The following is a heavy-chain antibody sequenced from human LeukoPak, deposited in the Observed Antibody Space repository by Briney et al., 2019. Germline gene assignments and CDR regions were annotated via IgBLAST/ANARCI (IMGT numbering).Heavy chain of an antibody. CDR1: GYTFTSYD. CDR2: MNPNSGNT. J-gene: IGHJ6*03. CDR3: ARAVHYDFWSGFSQAYYYMDV. Sequence: ASVKVSCKASGYTFTSYDINWVRQATGQGLEWMGWMNPNSGNTGYAQKFQGRVTITRNTSISTAYMELSSLRSEDTAVYYCARAVHYDFWSGFSQAYYYMDVWGKGTTVTVSS. D-gene: IGHD3-3*01. V-gene: IGHV1-8*03.